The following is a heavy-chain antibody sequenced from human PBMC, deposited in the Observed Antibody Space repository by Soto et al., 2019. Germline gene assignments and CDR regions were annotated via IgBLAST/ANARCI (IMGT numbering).Heavy chain of an antibody. Sequence: EVQLLESGGGLVQPGGSLRLSCAASGFTFSSYAMSWVRQAPGNGLEWVSAISGGTGSTYYADSVKGRFTISRDNSKNTLYLQMSSLRAEDTAVYYCAKNVWGITIFGGMDVWGQGTTVTVSS. D-gene: IGHD3-9*01. V-gene: IGHV3-23*01. CDR1: GFTFSSYA. CDR2: ISGGTGST. CDR3: AKNVWGITIFGGMDV. J-gene: IGHJ6*02.